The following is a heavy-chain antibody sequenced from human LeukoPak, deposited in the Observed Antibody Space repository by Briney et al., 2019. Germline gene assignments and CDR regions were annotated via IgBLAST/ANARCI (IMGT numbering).Heavy chain of an antibody. D-gene: IGHD3-22*01. CDR2: IYYSGST. J-gene: IGHJ4*02. CDR3: ASRYYYDSSGYYETSDY. V-gene: IGHV4-31*03. CDR1: GGSISSGGYY. Sequence: PSQTLSLTCTVSGGSISSGGYYWSWIRQHPGKGLEWIGYIYYSGSTYYNPSLKSRVTISVDTSKNQSSLKLSSVTAADTAVYYCASRYYYDSSGYYETSDYWGQGTLVTVSS.